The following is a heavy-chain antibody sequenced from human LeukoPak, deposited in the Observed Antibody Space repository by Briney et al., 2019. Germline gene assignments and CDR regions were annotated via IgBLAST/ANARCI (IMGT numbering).Heavy chain of an antibody. V-gene: IGHV3-43*02. D-gene: IGHD6-13*01. CDR3: YGPNSSLDY. J-gene: IGHJ4*02. Sequence: GGSLRLSCAASGFTFDDYAMHWVRQAPGKGLEWVSLISGDGGSTYYADSVKGRFTISRDNSKNSLYLQMNSLRTEDTALYYCYGPNSSLDYWGQGTLVTVSS. CDR2: ISGDGGST. CDR1: GFTFDDYA.